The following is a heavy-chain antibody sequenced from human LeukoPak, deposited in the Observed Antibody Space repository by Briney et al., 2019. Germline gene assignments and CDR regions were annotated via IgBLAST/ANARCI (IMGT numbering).Heavy chain of an antibody. V-gene: IGHV3-23*01. J-gene: IGHJ4*02. Sequence: PGGSLRLSCAASGFTFSSYAMSWVRQAPGKGLEWVSAISGSGGSTYYADSVKGRFTISRDNSKNTLYLQMNSLRAEDSPVFYCAKPYYYDSSGCDYWGQGTLVTVSS. CDR1: GFTFSSYA. CDR2: ISGSGGST. CDR3: AKPYYYDSSGCDY. D-gene: IGHD3-22*01.